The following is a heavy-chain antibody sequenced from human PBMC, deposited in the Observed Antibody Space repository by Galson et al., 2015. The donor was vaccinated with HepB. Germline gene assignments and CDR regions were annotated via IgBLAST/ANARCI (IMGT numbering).Heavy chain of an antibody. CDR3: ARESYSSGWNPYYFYYMDV. CDR1: GFTFSSNG. V-gene: IGHV3-33*01. J-gene: IGHJ6*03. Sequence: SLRLSCAASGFTFSSNGMHWVRQAPGKGLEWVAVIWYDGSNKYHADSVKGRFTISRDNSKNTVYLQMNSLRAEDTAVYYCARESYSSGWNPYYFYYMDVWGKGTTVTVSS. CDR2: IWYDGSNK. D-gene: IGHD6-19*01.